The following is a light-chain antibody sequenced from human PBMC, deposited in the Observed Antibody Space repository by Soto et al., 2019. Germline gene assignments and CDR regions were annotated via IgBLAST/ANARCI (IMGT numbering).Light chain of an antibody. J-gene: IGKJ4*01. CDR2: KVF. Sequence: DVVMTQSPLSLPVTLGQPASISCRSSQSLVYSDGNTYLNWFQQRPGQSQRRLIHKVFNRYPGDPERLSGSGSETDFTLRISRVAPGDVGIHYCMHATHWPLTLGGGPEVEIK. CDR1: QSLVYSDGNTY. CDR3: MHATHWPLT. V-gene: IGKV2-30*01.